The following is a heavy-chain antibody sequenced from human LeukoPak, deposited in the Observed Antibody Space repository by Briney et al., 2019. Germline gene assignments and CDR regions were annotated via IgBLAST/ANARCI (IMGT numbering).Heavy chain of an antibody. CDR3: IKDAPNGSIDY. CDR2: ISWTGDKV. D-gene: IGHD2-8*01. Sequence: GGSLRLSSVTSGFTFGDFVMHWVRQAPGKGLECVSTISWTGDKVAYAGSVKGRFTVSRDNAKNSLFLQMNSLRTDDTALYYCIKDAPNGSIDYWGQGTLVTVSS. J-gene: IGHJ4*02. V-gene: IGHV3-9*01. CDR1: GFTFGDFV.